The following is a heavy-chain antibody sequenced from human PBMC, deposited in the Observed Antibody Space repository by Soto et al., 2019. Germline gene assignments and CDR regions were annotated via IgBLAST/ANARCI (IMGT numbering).Heavy chain of an antibody. CDR3: PRPLHCHCSGRTDSDYDYYGKDV. Sequence: ESLKISCKGSGYSFTSYWISWVRQMPGKGLEWMGRIDPSDSYTNYSPSFQGHVSISADKSISTAYPQESGAKASHPAIYYCPRPLHCHCSGRTDSDYDYYGKDVWGQGTTVAVSS. CDR1: GYSFTSYW. V-gene: IGHV5-10-1*01. CDR2: IDPSDSYT. J-gene: IGHJ6*02. D-gene: IGHD2-15*01.